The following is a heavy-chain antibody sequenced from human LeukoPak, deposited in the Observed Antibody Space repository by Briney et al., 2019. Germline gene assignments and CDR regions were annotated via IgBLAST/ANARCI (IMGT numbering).Heavy chain of an antibody. J-gene: IGHJ4*02. D-gene: IGHD6-13*01. Sequence: GSLRLSCAGAGFTLSNYWMSWVRQAPGKGLEWVANIMQDGNEKYYVDSVKGRFTISRDNPKNSLYLQMNSLRAEDTAIYYCARLRAAQAYDCWGQGTLVTVSS. CDR1: GFTLSNYW. CDR2: IMQDGNEK. V-gene: IGHV3-7*04. CDR3: ARLRAAQAYDC.